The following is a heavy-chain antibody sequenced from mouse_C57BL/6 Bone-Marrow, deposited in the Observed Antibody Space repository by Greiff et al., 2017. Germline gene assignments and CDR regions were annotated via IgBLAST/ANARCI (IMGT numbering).Heavy chain of an antibody. J-gene: IGHJ3*01. CDR2: ISGGGGNN. V-gene: IGHV5-9*01. Sequence: EVKLVESGGGLVKPGGSLKLSCAASGFTFSSYTMSWVRQTPEKRLEWVATISGGGGNNYYPDSVKGRFTISRDNAKNTLYLQMSSLRSEDTALYYCAFKAWFAYWGQGTLVTVSA. CDR1: GFTFSSYT. CDR3: AFKAWFAY.